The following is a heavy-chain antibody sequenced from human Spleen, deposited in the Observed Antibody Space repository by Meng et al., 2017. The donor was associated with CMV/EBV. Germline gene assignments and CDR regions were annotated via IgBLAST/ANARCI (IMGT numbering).Heavy chain of an antibody. D-gene: IGHD4-17*01. Sequence: GESLKISCAASGFTFSSYSMNWVRQAPGKGLEWVSSISSSSSYIYYADSVKGRFTISRDNAKNPLYLQMNSLRAEDTAVYYCARDLEEGSDYGDSGAFDIWGQGTMVTVSS. CDR2: ISSSSSYI. CDR3: ARDLEEGSDYGDSGAFDI. V-gene: IGHV3-21*01. CDR1: GFTFSSYS. J-gene: IGHJ3*02.